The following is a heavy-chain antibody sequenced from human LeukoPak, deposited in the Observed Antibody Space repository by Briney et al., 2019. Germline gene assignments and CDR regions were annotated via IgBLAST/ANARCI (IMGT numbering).Heavy chain of an antibody. D-gene: IGHD3-22*01. V-gene: IGHV1-2*02. CDR3: PRAEGYYDSSGSYEIGFDY. CDR1: VYTFTGYY. Sequence: ASVKVSCKASVYTFTGYYMHWVRQAPGQGREWMGWINPNSGGTNYAQKFQGRVTMTRDTSISTAYMELRRLRSDDTAVYYCPRAEGYYDSSGSYEIGFDYWGQGTLDTVSS. CDR2: INPNSGGT. J-gene: IGHJ4*02.